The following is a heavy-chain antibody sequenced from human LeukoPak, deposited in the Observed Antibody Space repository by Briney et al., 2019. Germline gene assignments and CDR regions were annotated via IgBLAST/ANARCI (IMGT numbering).Heavy chain of an antibody. CDR1: GFTFSSYG. D-gene: IGHD2-2*01. J-gene: IGHJ4*02. CDR3: AKGRRYCTSTSCPDPTDY. CDR2: IQNDGSNE. Sequence: GGSLRLSCAASGFTFSSYGMHWVRQAPGKGLEWVAYIQNDGSNEQYADSVKGRFSISRDSSKNILYLQMNSLRAEDTAVYYCAKGRRYCTSTSCPDPTDYWGQGTLVTVSS. V-gene: IGHV3-30*02.